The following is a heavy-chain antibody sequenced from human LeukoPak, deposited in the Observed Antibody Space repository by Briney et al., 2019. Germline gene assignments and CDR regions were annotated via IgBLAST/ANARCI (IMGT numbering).Heavy chain of an antibody. CDR2: IYNSGST. J-gene: IGHJ4*02. D-gene: IGHD1-26*01. CDR1: GNSISNTYY. V-gene: IGHV4-38-2*01. Sequence: SETLSLTCAVSGNSISNTYYWGWIRQPPGKELEWIGSIYNSGSTHYNPSLKSRVTISVDTSKSQFSLKLSSVTAADTAVYYCVRNSSGNYFDYWGQGTLVTVSS. CDR3: VRNSSGNYFDY.